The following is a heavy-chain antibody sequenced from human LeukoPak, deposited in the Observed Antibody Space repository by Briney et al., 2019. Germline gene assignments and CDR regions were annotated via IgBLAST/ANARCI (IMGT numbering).Heavy chain of an antibody. V-gene: IGHV3-20*04. CDR3: AKDRRSGSYMGDFDY. CDR2: INWNGGST. J-gene: IGHJ4*02. Sequence: GGSLRLSCAASGFTFDDYGMSWVRQAPGKGLEWVSGINWNGGSTGYADSVKGRFTISRDNSKNTLYLQMNSLRAEDTAVYYCAKDRRSGSYMGDFDYWGQGTLVTVSS. D-gene: IGHD1-26*01. CDR1: GFTFDDYG.